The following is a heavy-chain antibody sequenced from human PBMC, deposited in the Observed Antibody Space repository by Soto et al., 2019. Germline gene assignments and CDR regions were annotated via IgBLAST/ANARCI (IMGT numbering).Heavy chain of an antibody. V-gene: IGHV4-61*08. CDR3: ARTTGSRSLDV. CDR1: GASISKTGLY. CDR2: IYSSGSN. J-gene: IGHJ3*01. Sequence: QVLLQESGPGLVKPSETLSLTATVAGASISKTGLYWSWIRQPPGKVLEWIGYIYSSGSNTYNASLKSRVTSSIDTSKHQVSLNRTSVTAADTAIYYCARTTGSRSLDVWGHGTMVSVSS. D-gene: IGHD3-9*01.